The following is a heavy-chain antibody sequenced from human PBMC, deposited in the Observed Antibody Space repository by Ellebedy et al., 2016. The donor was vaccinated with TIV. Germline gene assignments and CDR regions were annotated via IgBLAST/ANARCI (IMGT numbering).Heavy chain of an antibody. Sequence: AASVKVSCKASGYTFTGYYMHWVRQAPGQGLEWMGWINPNSGGTNYAQKLQGRVTMTTDTSTSTAYMELRSLRSDDTAVYYCARVGILTGYCDYWGQGTLVTVSS. J-gene: IGHJ4*02. CDR3: ARVGILTGYCDY. V-gene: IGHV1-2*02. D-gene: IGHD3-9*01. CDR1: GYTFTGYY. CDR2: INPNSGGT.